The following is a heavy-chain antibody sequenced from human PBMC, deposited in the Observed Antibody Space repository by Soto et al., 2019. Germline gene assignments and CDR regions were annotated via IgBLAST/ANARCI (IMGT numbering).Heavy chain of an antibody. V-gene: IGHV3-53*01. CDR1: GFLVNSAY. Sequence: EVQLVESGGGLIPPGGSLRLSCAASGFLVNSAYMTWVRQAPGKGLEWLSMINSDGSTLYAESVEGRFTISGDNSKNRLDLQMNSLRAEGTAMYYCARSGYSFAWGYWGQGTLVIVTS. D-gene: IGHD5-18*01. CDR2: INSDGST. J-gene: IGHJ4*02. CDR3: ARSGYSFAWGY.